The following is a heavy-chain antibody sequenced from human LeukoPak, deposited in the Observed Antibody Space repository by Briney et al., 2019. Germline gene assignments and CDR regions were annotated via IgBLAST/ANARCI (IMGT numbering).Heavy chain of an antibody. D-gene: IGHD2-15*01. CDR3: ARAGGGSNWFDP. CDR1: GGSISSGNYD. CDR2: VYTSGST. Sequence: SETLSLTCTVSGGSISSGNYDWNWIRRPAGKGLEWIGRVYTSGSTNYSPSLQSRVTISIDTSKNQFSLKLRSVTAAGTATYYCARAGGGSNWFDPWGQGTQVTVSS. J-gene: IGHJ5*02. V-gene: IGHV4-61*02.